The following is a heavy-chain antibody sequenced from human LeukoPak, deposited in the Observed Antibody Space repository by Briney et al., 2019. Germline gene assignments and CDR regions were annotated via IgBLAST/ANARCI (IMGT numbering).Heavy chain of an antibody. CDR2: IYYSGST. J-gene: IGHJ4*02. CDR3: AAGNYYFDY. V-gene: IGHV4-59*11. D-gene: IGHD1-7*01. Sequence: SETLSLTCTVSGGSISNHYWSWIRQPPGKGLEWIGYIYYSGSTNYNPSLKSRVTMSVDTSKNQFSLKLSSVTAADTAVYYFAAGNYYFDYWGQGTLVTVSS. CDR1: GGSISNHY.